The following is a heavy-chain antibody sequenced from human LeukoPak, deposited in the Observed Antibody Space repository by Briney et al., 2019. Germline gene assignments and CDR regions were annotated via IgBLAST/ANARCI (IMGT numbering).Heavy chain of an antibody. CDR2: IYYSGNT. CDR3: ARYRNEALFAFDI. J-gene: IGHJ3*02. D-gene: IGHD3-16*02. Sequence: PSETLSLTCSVSGDSISNYYWRWIRQPPGKGLEWIGYIYYSGNTDYNPSLKSRVTISVDTSKNQFSLRLNSVTAADTAVYYCARYRNEALFAFDIWGQGTMVTVSS. V-gene: IGHV4-59*01. CDR1: GDSISNYY.